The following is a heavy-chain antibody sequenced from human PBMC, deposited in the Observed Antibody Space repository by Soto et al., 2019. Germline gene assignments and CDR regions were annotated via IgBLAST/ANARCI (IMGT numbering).Heavy chain of an antibody. CDR2: INAGNGKT. CDR1: GYTFSNYG. V-gene: IGHV1-3*01. Sequence: ASVKVSCKASGYTFSNYGVHWVRQGPGQRLEWMGWINAGNGKTKYSQNFQGRVTITADESTSTAYMELSSLRSEDTAVYYCARGSIAARPGPFDYWGQGTLVTVSS. CDR3: ARGSIAARPGPFDY. D-gene: IGHD6-6*01. J-gene: IGHJ4*02.